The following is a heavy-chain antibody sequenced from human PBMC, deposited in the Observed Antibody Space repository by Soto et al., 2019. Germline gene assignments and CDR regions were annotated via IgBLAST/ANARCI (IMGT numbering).Heavy chain of an antibody. CDR3: ARLFPSDASDY. Sequence: GSLRLSCAASGFSISSYDMNWVRQAPGKGLEWVSYISSNGLNKYFADSVKGRFTISRDNARNSLFLQMDSLRADDTAVYFCARLFPSDASDYWGQGTLVTVSS. V-gene: IGHV3-48*03. CDR2: ISSNGLNK. CDR1: GFSISSYD. J-gene: IGHJ4*02.